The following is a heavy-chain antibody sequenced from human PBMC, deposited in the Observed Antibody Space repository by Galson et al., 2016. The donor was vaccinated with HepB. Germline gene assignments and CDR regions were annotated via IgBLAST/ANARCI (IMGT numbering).Heavy chain of an antibody. J-gene: IGHJ4*02. CDR2: IYHSGST. CDR3: ARNVFYCLDY. D-gene: IGHD2/OR15-2a*01. V-gene: IGHV4-4*02. CDR1: GGSISSHDW. Sequence: SETLSLTCAVSGGSISSHDWWSWDRQPPEKGLEWIGEIYHSGSTNYNPSLKSRVTISVDNFKNQFSLKLASVTAADTAVYYCARNVFYCLDYWGQGILVTVSS.